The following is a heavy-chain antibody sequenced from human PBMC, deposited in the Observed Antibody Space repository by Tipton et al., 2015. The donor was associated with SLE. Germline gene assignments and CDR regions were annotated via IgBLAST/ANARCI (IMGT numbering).Heavy chain of an antibody. Sequence: TLSLTCAVYGGSFSTYYWTWIRQPPGKGLEWIGEVIHSGSTNYNPSLKSRVTISVDTSKNQFSLNLNSVTAADTAVYYCAGCRWGNWFDPWGQGTLVTVSS. CDR2: VIHSGST. D-gene: IGHD3-16*01. CDR3: AGCRWGNWFDP. V-gene: IGHV4-34*12. J-gene: IGHJ5*02. CDR1: GGSFSTYY.